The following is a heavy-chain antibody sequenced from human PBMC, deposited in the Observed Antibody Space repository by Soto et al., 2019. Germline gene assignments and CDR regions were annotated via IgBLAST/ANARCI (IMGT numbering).Heavy chain of an antibody. J-gene: IGHJ6*02. D-gene: IGHD5-18*01. CDR2: IIPIFGTA. Sequence: GASVKVSCKASGGTFSSYAISWVRQAPGQGLEWMGEIIPIFGTANYAQKFQGRVTITADESTSTAYMELSSLRSEDTAVYYCARDPVGYSYGYYYYYGMDVWGQGTTVTVSS. CDR3: ARDPVGYSYGYYYYYGMDV. V-gene: IGHV1-69*13. CDR1: GGTFSSYA.